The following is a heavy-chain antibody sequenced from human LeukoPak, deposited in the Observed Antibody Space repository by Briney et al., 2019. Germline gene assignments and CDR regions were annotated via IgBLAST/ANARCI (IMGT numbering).Heavy chain of an antibody. CDR1: GFTFSSYA. CDR2: ISGSGGST. Sequence: GGSLRLSCAASGFTFSSYAMSWVRQAPEKGLEWVSAISGSGGSTYYADSVKGRFTISRDNSKNTLYLQMNSLRAEDTAVYYCAKDRLGYCTNGVCYGYYFDYWGQGTLVTVSS. J-gene: IGHJ4*02. D-gene: IGHD2-8*01. CDR3: AKDRLGYCTNGVCYGYYFDY. V-gene: IGHV3-23*01.